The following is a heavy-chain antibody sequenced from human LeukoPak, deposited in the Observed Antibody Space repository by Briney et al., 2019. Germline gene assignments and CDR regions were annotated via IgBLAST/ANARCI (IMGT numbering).Heavy chain of an antibody. Sequence: SVKVSCKASGGTFSSYAISWVRQAPGQGLEWMGGIIPIFGTTNYAQKFQGRVTITADESTSTAYMELSSLRSEDTAVYYCARGGDYVGTWAFDIWGQGTMVTVSS. CDR3: ARGGDYVGTWAFDI. J-gene: IGHJ3*02. CDR2: IIPIFGTT. CDR1: GGTFSSYA. V-gene: IGHV1-69*01. D-gene: IGHD4-23*01.